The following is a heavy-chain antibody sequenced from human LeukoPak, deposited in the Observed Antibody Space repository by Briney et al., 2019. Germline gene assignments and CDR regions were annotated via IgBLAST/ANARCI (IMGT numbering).Heavy chain of an antibody. CDR1: GGSIRSYY. J-gene: IGHJ4*02. CDR2: IYHSGST. Sequence: SETLSLSCTVSGGSIRSYYWSWIRQPPGKGLEWIGSIYHSGSTYYNPSLKSRVAISVDTSKNQFSLKLSSVTAADTAVYYCAREGGGSYYGDYWGQGTLVTVSS. D-gene: IGHD1-26*01. V-gene: IGHV4-38-2*02. CDR3: AREGGGSYYGDY.